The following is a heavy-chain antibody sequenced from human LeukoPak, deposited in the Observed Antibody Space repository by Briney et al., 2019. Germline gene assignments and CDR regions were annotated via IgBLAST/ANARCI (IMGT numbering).Heavy chain of an antibody. CDR3: AKNGDRGAYCAGGTCYPYFYYYMDV. CDR2: IKQDGSEK. Sequence: GGSLRLSCAASGFTFSSYWMSWVRQAPGKGLEWVANIKQDGSEKYYVDSVKGRFTISRDNAKNSLYLQMNSLRAEDTAIYYCAKNGDRGAYCAGGTCYPYFYYYMDVWGKGTTVTI. J-gene: IGHJ6*03. V-gene: IGHV3-7*03. D-gene: IGHD2-15*01. CDR1: GFTFSSYW.